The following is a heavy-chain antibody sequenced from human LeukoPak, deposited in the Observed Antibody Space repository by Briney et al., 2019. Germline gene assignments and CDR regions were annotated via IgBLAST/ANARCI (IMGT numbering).Heavy chain of an antibody. Sequence: SETLSLTCTVSGGSISGYYWSWIRQPPGKGLEWIGYMYYSGSTNYNPSLNSRVTMSVHTSKNQFSLKLNSVTAADTAVYYCASFVTMRFDPWGQGTLVTVST. CDR2: MYYSGST. CDR1: GGSISGYY. CDR3: ASFVTMRFDP. V-gene: IGHV4-59*01. D-gene: IGHD3-22*01. J-gene: IGHJ5*02.